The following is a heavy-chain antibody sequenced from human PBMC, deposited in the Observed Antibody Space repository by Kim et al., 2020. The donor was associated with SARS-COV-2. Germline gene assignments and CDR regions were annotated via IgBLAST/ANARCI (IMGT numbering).Heavy chain of an antibody. J-gene: IGHJ6*02. D-gene: IGHD3-22*01. CDR1: GFTFNNYV. Sequence: GGSLRLSCAASGFTFNNYVMSWVRQAPGKGLEWVSTISASGGTPYYADSVKGRFTISRDNSKNTLYLQMNSLRAEDTAIYYCAKGAPPIITTSYHYHYGMAVGRRGTTVTVPS. CDR2: ISASGGTP. V-gene: IGHV3-23*01. CDR3: AKGAPPIITTSYHYHYGMAV.